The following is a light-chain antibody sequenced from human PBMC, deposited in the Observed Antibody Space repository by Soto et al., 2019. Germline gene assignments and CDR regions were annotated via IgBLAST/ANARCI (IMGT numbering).Light chain of an antibody. V-gene: IGKV3-11*01. CDR2: DAS. CDR1: KSVGGD. Sequence: AALSLKTNQGASLSCRASKSVGGDLVWYQQHPGQAPRLLIYDASNRATGIPPRFSGSGSGTDFTLTISSLEPEDFALYYCQQRTNWPWTFGQGTNVDIK. CDR3: QQRTNWPWT. J-gene: IGKJ1*01.